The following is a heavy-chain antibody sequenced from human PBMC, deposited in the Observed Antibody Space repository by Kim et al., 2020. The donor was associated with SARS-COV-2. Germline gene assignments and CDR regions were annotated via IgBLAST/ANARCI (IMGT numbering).Heavy chain of an antibody. J-gene: IGHJ6*02. D-gene: IGHD2-2*01. CDR3: AKERELYCSSTSCKFYYGMDV. CDR1: GFTFSSYA. CDR2: ISGSGGST. Sequence: GGSLRLSCAASGFTFSSYAMSWVRQAPGKGLEWVSAISGSGGSTYYADSVKGRFTISRDNSKNTLYLQMNSLRAEDTAVYYCAKERELYCSSTSCKFYYGMDVWGQGTTVTVSS. V-gene: IGHV3-23*01.